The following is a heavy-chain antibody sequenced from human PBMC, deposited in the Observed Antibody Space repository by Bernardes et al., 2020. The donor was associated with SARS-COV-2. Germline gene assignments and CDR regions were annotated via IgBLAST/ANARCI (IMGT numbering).Heavy chain of an antibody. V-gene: IGHV3-11*01. CDR1: GFTFSDYY. J-gene: IGHJ4*02. CDR3: ARDFGMGYSYGYFDY. CDR2: IGLSGSTI. D-gene: IGHD5-18*01. Sequence: GSLRLSCAASGFTFSDYYMSWIRQSPGKGLEWVSYIGLSGSTISYADSVKGRFTISRDNARNSLYLQMNFLRAADTAVYYCARDFGMGYSYGYFDYWGQGTLVTVSS.